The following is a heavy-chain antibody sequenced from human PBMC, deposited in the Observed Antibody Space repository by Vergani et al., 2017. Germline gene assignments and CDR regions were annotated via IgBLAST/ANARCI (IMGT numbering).Heavy chain of an antibody. Sequence: EVQLVQSGAEVKKPGESLKISCKGSGYSFTSYWIGWVRHMPGNALAWIGLIYPGDSHVRYSPSFQGQVTISAYKSISTAYLQWSSLKASDTAMYYCARLSNYGSGSSPAGYWGQGTLVTVSS. J-gene: IGHJ4*02. CDR2: IYPGDSHV. CDR1: GYSFTSYW. CDR3: ARLSNYGSGSSPAGY. D-gene: IGHD3-10*01. V-gene: IGHV5-51*01.